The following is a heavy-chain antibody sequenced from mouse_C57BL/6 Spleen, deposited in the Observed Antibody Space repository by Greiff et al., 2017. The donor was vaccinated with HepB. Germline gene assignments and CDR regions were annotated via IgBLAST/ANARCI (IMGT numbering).Heavy chain of an antibody. Sequence: QVQLQQPGAELVKPGASVKLSCKASGYTFTSYWMHWVKQRPGRGLEWIGRIYPGDGDTNYNGKFKGKATLTADKSSSTAYMQLSSLTSEDSAVYFCAYGYDVDYWGQGTTLTVSS. CDR1: GYTFTSYW. CDR3: AYGYDVDY. J-gene: IGHJ2*01. CDR2: IYPGDGDT. V-gene: IGHV1-82*01. D-gene: IGHD2-2*01.